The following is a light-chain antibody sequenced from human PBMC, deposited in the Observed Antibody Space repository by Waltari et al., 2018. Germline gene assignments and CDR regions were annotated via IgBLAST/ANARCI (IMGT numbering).Light chain of an antibody. CDR2: WAS. Sequence: DIVMTQSPDSLAVSLGERATINCKSSQSVVYSSNNKNYLAWYQQKPGQPPKLLINWASTRESGVPDRFSGSGSGTDFTLTISSLQAEDVAVYYCQQYYTTPFTFGPGTKVDIK. CDR1: QSVVYSSNNKNY. V-gene: IGKV4-1*01. CDR3: QQYYTTPFT. J-gene: IGKJ3*01.